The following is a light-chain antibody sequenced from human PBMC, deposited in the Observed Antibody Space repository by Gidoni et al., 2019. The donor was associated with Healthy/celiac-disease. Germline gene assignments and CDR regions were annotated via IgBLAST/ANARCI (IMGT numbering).Light chain of an antibody. J-gene: IGKJ1*01. V-gene: IGKV3-15*01. CDR3: QQYNNWPPWT. Sequence: EIVMTQSPATLSVSPGERATLSCRASQSVSSNLAWYQQKPGQAPRLLIYGASTRATGITASFSGSGSGTEFTLTISSLQSEDFAVYYCQQYNNWPPWTFGKGTKVEIK. CDR2: GAS. CDR1: QSVSSN.